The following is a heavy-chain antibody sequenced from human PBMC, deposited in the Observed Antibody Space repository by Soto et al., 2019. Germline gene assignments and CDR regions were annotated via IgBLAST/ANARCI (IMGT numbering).Heavy chain of an antibody. CDR1: GFTFSGSA. CDR3: AKEGFYCSGGSCYQIFDY. J-gene: IGHJ4*02. Sequence: EVQLLESGGGLGQPGGSLRLSCAASGFTFSGSAMSWVRQAPGQGLEWVSAISGSGESTYYADSAKGRFTISRDNAKNMVSLKLNSLRAEDTAIYYCAKEGFYCSGGSCYQIFDYWGQGTLVTVSS. V-gene: IGHV3-23*01. D-gene: IGHD2-15*01. CDR2: ISGSGEST.